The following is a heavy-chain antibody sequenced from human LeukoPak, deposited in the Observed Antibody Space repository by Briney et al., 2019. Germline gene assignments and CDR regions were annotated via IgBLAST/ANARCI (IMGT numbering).Heavy chain of an antibody. CDR1: GGPIRNYY. V-gene: IGHV4-59*01. J-gene: IGHJ3*02. CDR3: AREDAFDI. CDR2: LVYTGNT. Sequence: SETLSLTCTVSGGPIRNYYWSWIRQSPEKGLEWIAYLVYTGNTKYNPSLESRATISVDMSKNQIFLNLTSVTAADTALYYCAREDAFDIWGPGTMVTVSA.